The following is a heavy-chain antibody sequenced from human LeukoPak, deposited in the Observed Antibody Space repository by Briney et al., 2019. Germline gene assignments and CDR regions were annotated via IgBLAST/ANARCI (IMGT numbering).Heavy chain of an antibody. CDR2: ISSSSSTI. V-gene: IGHV3-48*01. J-gene: IGHJ4*02. CDR1: GFTFSSYS. CDR3: ARATPRGEG. Sequence: PGGSLRLSCAASGFTFSSYSMNWVRQAPGKGLEWVSYISSSSSTIYYADSVKGRFTISRDNAKTSLYLQMNSLRAADTAVYYCARATPRGEGWGQGTLVTVSS. D-gene: IGHD3-10*01.